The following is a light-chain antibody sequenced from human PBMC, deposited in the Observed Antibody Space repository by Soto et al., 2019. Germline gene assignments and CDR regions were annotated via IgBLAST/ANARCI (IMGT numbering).Light chain of an antibody. J-gene: IGLJ2*01. V-gene: IGLV2-8*01. CDR2: EVH. CDR1: SSDVGIFNY. CDR3: CSYAGSNTWI. Sequence: QSVLTQPPSASGSPGQSVTISCTGTSSDVGIFNYVSWYQQHPDQAPKLLIFEVHKRPSGVPDRFSASKSGNTASLTVSGLQAEDEADYYCCSYAGSNTWIFCGGTQLTVL.